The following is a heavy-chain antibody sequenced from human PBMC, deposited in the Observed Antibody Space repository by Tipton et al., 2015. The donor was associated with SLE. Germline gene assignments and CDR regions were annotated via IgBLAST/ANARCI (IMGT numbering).Heavy chain of an antibody. D-gene: IGHD1-26*01. V-gene: IGHV3-21*03. CDR2: ISISSSYI. Sequence: SLRLSCAASGFTFSSYSMNWVRQAPGKGLELVSSISISSSYIYYADSVKGRFTISRDNAKNSLYLQMNSLRAEDTAVYYCARERVMGATGCFDYWGQGTLVTVSS. CDR1: GFTFSSYS. J-gene: IGHJ4*02. CDR3: ARERVMGATGCFDY.